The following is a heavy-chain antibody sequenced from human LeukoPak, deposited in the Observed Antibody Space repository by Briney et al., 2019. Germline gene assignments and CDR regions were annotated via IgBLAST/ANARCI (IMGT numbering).Heavy chain of an antibody. CDR3: ARESLGATMLFDY. CDR1: GGTFSSYA. V-gene: IGHV1-69*13. D-gene: IGHD1-26*01. CDR2: IIPIFGTA. J-gene: IGHJ4*02. Sequence: SVKVSCKASGGTFSSYAISWVRQAPGQGLEWMGGIIPIFGTANYAQKFQGRVTITADESTSTAYMELSSLRSEDTAVHYCARESLGATMLFDYWGQGTLVTVSS.